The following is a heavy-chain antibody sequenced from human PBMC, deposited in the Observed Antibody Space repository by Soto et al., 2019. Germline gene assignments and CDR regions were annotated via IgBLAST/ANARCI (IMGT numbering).Heavy chain of an antibody. CDR3: ARRAFLPEGYSPNYFDY. CDR2: IYPGESDP. CDR1: GYTFTIYA. J-gene: IGHJ4*02. D-gene: IGHD3-22*01. V-gene: IGHV5-51*01. Sequence: PGESLKISCEGSGYTFTIYAIGWVRRMPGKGLEWVGIIYPGESDPRYSPSFQGQVTLSADKSINTAYLQWGSLKASDTAIYYCARRAFLPEGYSPNYFDYWGQGTLVTVSS.